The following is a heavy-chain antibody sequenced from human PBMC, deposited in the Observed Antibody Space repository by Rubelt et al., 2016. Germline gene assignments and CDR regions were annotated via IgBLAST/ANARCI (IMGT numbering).Heavy chain of an antibody. CDR3: AYSSGYYDEYFQH. D-gene: IGHD3-22*01. CDR1: GGSISSGGYS. J-gene: IGHJ1*01. V-gene: IGHV4-30-4*07. CDR2: VYYSGST. Sequence: QVQLQESGPGLVKPSQTLSLTCAVSGGSISSGGYSWSWIRQPPGKGLEWLGYVYYSGSTNYNPSLKSRVTISGDTSTNQCSLKLSSVTAADTAVYYCAYSSGYYDEYFQHWGQGTLVTVSS.